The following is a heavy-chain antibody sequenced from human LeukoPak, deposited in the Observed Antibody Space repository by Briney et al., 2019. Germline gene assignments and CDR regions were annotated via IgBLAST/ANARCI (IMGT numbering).Heavy chain of an antibody. D-gene: IGHD1-1*01. J-gene: IGHJ4*02. CDR3: AKGWATGTTRGFDY. V-gene: IGHV1-69*13. Sequence: ASVKVSCKASGGTFSSYAISWVRQAPGQGLEWMGGIIPIFGTANYAQKFQGRVTITADESTSTAYMELSSLRSEDTAVYYCAKGWATGTTRGFDYWGQGTLVTVSS. CDR1: GGTFSSYA. CDR2: IIPIFGTA.